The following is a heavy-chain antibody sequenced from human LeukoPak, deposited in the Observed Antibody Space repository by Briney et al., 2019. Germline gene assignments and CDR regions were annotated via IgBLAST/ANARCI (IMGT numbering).Heavy chain of an antibody. CDR3: ARDRDSSGYYLGF. CDR2: ISYDVSNK. D-gene: IGHD3-22*01. V-gene: IGHV3-30*04. Sequence: PGRSLRLSCAASGFTFSSYAMHWVRQAPGKGLEWVAVISYDVSNKYYADSVKGRFTISRDNSKNTLYLQMNSLRAEDTAVYYCARDRDSSGYYLGFWGQGTLVTVSS. J-gene: IGHJ4*02. CDR1: GFTFSSYA.